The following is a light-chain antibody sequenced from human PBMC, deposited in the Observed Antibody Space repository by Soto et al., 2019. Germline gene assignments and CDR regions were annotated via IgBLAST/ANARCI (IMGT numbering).Light chain of an antibody. CDR2: KVS. J-gene: IGKJ3*01. CDR3: MQGTHWPLFT. CDR1: QSLVYSDGNTY. Sequence: DVVMTQSPLSLPVTLGQPASISCRSSQSLVYSDGNTYLHWFQQRPGQSPRRLIYKVSNRDSGGPSRFSGSGSGTDFTLKISRVEAEDVGVYYCMQGTHWPLFTFGPGTQGDIK. V-gene: IGKV2-30*01.